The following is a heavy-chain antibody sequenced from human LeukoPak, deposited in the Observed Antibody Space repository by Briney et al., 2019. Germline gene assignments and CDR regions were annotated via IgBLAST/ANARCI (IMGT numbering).Heavy chain of an antibody. D-gene: IGHD3-10*01. J-gene: IGHJ6*03. CDR1: GFTVSSNY. CDR2: IYSGGST. Sequence: GGSLRLSCAASGFTVSSNYMSWVRQAPGKGLEWVSVIYSGGSTYHADSVKGRFTISRDNSKNTLYLQMNSLRAEDTAVYYCASGSGSYRTPYYYMDVWGTGTTVTVSS. V-gene: IGHV3-53*01. CDR3: ASGSGSYRTPYYYMDV.